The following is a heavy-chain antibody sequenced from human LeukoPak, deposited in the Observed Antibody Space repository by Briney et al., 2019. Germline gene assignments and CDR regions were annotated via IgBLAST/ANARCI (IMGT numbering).Heavy chain of an antibody. CDR2: ISGSGGST. Sequence: PGGSLRLSCAASGFIFSSYAMSWVRQAPGKGLEWVSAISGSGGSTYYADSVKGRFTISRDNSKNTLYLQMNSLRAKDTAVYYCAKDSYSNYGPKYDYWGQGTLVTVSS. CDR1: GFIFSSYA. D-gene: IGHD4-11*01. J-gene: IGHJ4*02. V-gene: IGHV3-23*01. CDR3: AKDSYSNYGPKYDY.